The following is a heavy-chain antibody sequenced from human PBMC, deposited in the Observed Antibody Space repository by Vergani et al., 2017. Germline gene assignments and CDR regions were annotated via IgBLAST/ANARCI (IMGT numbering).Heavy chain of an antibody. J-gene: IGHJ5*02. V-gene: IGHV7-4-1*02. D-gene: IGHD6-13*01. CDR2: INTNTGNP. Sequence: QVQLVQSGSELKKPGASVKVSCKASGYTFTSYAMNWVRQAPGQGLEWMGWINTNTGNPTYAQGFTGRFVFSLDTSVRTAYLQISSLKAEDTAVYYCARSLIAAAGTVGRHARRHNWFDPWGQGTLVTVSS. CDR3: ARSLIAAAGTVGRHARRHNWFDP. CDR1: GYTFTSYA.